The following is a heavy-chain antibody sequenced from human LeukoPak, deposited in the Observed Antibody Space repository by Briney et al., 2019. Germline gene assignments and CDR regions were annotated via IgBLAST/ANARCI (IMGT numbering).Heavy chain of an antibody. CDR3: AKASWGMDV. Sequence: PGGSLRLSCVASGFTFSDYFMTWIRQPPGKPLECVSYISTIDGIIYYADSVKDRFTVSRDNAKSSLFLQMNNLRAEDTAVYYCAKASWGMDVWGQGSSVIVS. CDR1: GFTFSDYF. V-gene: IGHV3-11*01. J-gene: IGHJ6*02. CDR2: ISTIDGII.